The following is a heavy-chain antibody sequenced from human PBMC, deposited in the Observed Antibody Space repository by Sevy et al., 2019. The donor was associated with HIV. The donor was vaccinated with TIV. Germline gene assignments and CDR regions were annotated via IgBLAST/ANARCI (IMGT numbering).Heavy chain of an antibody. CDR2: INSAGT. CDR1: GSTFSDDC. D-gene: IGHD5-18*01. Sequence: ASVKVSCKASGSTFSDDCIHWVRQAPGEGLEWVGWINSAGTNFAERFQGRVTMTRDASISTAYMELSSLRSDDTATYYCATSANLDTSWFDPWGQGILVTVSS. J-gene: IGHJ5*02. CDR3: ATSANLDTSWFDP. V-gene: IGHV1-2*02.